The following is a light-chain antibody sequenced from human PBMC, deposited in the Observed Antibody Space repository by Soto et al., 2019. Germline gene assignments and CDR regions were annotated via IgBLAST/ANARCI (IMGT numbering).Light chain of an antibody. J-gene: IGKJ5*01. CDR2: SAS. CDR1: QSVSSK. CDR3: QQRSNWPRSIT. V-gene: IGKV3-11*01. Sequence: EIVLTQSPATLSLSPGQRATLSCRASQSVSSKLAWYQQRPGQAPRLLIYSASTRATGIPARFSGSGSGTDFTLTISSLEPEDFAVYYCQQRSNWPRSITFGQGTRLEIK.